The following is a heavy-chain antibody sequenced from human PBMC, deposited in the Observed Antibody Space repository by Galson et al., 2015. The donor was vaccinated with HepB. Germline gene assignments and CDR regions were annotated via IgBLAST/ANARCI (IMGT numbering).Heavy chain of an antibody. CDR1: GFSFGSHR. Sequence: SLRLSCAGSGFSFGSHRMCWVRQAPGKGVEWVAYISAGSTGRYYGASLKGRCTIARDNAKNSVYLHMNNLRAEDTAVYYCARNPASYDYYNMDVWGRGTTVTVSS. CDR3: ARNPASYDYYNMDV. V-gene: IGHV3-21*06. D-gene: IGHD6-25*01. CDR2: ISAGSTGR. J-gene: IGHJ6*02.